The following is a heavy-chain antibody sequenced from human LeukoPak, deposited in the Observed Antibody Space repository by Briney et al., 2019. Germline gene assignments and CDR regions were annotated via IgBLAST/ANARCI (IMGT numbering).Heavy chain of an antibody. D-gene: IGHD6-13*01. J-gene: IGHJ4*02. CDR3: AKDRRYIAAAGTPAFDY. V-gene: IGHV3-23*01. Sequence: GGSLRLSCAASGFTFSSYAMSWVRQAPGKGLEWVSAISGSGGGTYYADSVKGRFTISRDNSKNTLYLQMNSLRAEDTAVYYCAKDRRYIAAAGTPAFDYWGQGTLVTVSS. CDR1: GFTFSSYA. CDR2: ISGSGGGT.